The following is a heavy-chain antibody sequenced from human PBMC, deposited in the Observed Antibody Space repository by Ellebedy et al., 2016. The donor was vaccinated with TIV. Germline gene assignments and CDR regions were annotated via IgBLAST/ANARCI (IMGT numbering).Heavy chain of an antibody. CDR3: ARVRRGSSGMDV. J-gene: IGHJ6*02. D-gene: IGHD6-13*01. CDR2: INPDSGGT. Sequence: ASVKVSCKASGYTFSANYIHWVRQAPGQGLEWMGWINPDSGGTNFAQKFQGRVTMTRDTSVNTAYMDLSRLESDDTAVYYCARVRRGSSGMDVWGQGTTVAVSS. CDR1: GYTFSANY. V-gene: IGHV1-2*02.